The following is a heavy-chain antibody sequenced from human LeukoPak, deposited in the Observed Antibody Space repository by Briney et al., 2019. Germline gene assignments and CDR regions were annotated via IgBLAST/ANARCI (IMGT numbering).Heavy chain of an antibody. D-gene: IGHD4-17*01. CDR1: GFTFSTSW. J-gene: IGHJ4*02. V-gene: IGHV3-7*02. Sequence: AGSLRLSCAASGFTFSTSWMSWVRQAPGKGLEWVANIKEDGSEKQYVDSVMGRFTVSRDNAKNSLYLQMNILRGDDAAVYYCAKYSGAYAIEDWGQGTLVTVSS. CDR3: AKYSGAYAIED. CDR2: IKEDGSEK.